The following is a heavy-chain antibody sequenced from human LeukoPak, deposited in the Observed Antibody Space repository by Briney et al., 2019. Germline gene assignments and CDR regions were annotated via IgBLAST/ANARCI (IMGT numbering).Heavy chain of an antibody. Sequence: ASVKVSCKASGYTFTSYDINWVRQATGQGLEWMGWMNPNSGNTGYAQKFQGRVTMTRNTPISTAYMELSSLRSEDTAVYYCARRAVIAAAGTIGYWGQGTLVTVSS. CDR2: MNPNSGNT. D-gene: IGHD6-13*01. J-gene: IGHJ4*02. CDR1: GYTFTSYD. V-gene: IGHV1-8*01. CDR3: ARRAVIAAAGTIGY.